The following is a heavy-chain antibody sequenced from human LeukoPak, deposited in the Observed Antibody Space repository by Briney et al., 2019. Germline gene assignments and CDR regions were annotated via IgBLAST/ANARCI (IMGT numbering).Heavy chain of an antibody. CDR2: ISYSSSYI. D-gene: IGHD2-15*01. V-gene: IGHV3-21*01. CDR3: AKDSGSCPDY. J-gene: IGHJ4*02. CDR1: GFTFSNYN. Sequence: GGSLRLSCAASGFTFSNYNMNWVRQAPGKGLEWVSSISYSSSYIYYADSVKGRFTISRDNSKNTLYLQMNSLRAEDTAVYYCAKDSGSCPDYWGQGTLVTVSS.